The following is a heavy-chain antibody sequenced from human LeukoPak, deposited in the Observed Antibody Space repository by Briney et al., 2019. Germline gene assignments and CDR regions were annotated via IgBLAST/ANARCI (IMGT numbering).Heavy chain of an antibody. CDR2: IYHSGST. J-gene: IGHJ4*02. Sequence: IPSETLSLTCAVSGGSISSSNWWSWVRQPPGKGLEWIGEIYHSGSTNYNPSLKSRVTISVDKSKNQFSLKLSSVTAADTAVYYCARDPGIAAAGRAGDYWGQGTLVTVSS. D-gene: IGHD6-13*01. CDR3: ARDPGIAAAGRAGDY. V-gene: IGHV4-4*02. CDR1: GGSISSSNW.